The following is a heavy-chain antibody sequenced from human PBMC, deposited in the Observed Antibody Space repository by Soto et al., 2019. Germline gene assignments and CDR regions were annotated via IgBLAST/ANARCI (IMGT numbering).Heavy chain of an antibody. CDR2: ISGSGGST. V-gene: IGHV3-23*01. CDR1: GFTFSSYA. CDR3: AKDLTYSTYYDFWSGYYPNYGMDV. Sequence: GGSLRLSCAASGFTFSSYAMSWVRQAPGKGLEWVSAISGSGGSTYYADSVKGRFTISRDNSKNTLYLQMNSLRAEDTAVYYCAKDLTYSTYYDFWSGYYPNYGMDVWGQGTTVTVSS. D-gene: IGHD3-3*01. J-gene: IGHJ6*02.